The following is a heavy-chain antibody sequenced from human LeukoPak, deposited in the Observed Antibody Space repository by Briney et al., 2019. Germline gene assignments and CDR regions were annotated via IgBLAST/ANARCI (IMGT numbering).Heavy chain of an antibody. CDR1: GGSISSYY. V-gene: IGHV4-59*01. CDR2: IYYSGST. J-gene: IGHJ4*02. D-gene: IGHD1-20*01. CDR3: ARDTVTGTTPGTFDY. Sequence: SETLSLTCTVSGGSISSYYWSWIRQPPGKGLEWIGYIYYSGSTNHNPSLKSRVTISVDTSKNQFSLKLSSVTAADTAVYYCARDTVTGTTPGTFDYWGQGTLVTVSS.